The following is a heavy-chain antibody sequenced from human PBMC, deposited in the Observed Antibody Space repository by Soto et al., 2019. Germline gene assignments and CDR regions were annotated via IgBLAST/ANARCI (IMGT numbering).Heavy chain of an antibody. CDR3: VATGSTDDF. J-gene: IGHJ2*01. CDR2: IFYTGYT. V-gene: IGHV4-30-4*01. D-gene: IGHD1-26*01. Sequence: VQLQGSGPGLLKPSQTLSLTCAVSGASVHSGDYYWSFIRQAPGKGLEWLAYIFYTGYTYVNPSLKSRGSISLNTSRNQFSLTLTSVTEADTAMYFCVATGSTDDFWGRGTLVSVSS. CDR1: GASVHSGDYY.